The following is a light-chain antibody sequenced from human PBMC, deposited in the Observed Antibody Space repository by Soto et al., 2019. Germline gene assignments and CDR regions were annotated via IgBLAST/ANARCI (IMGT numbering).Light chain of an antibody. CDR1: QSVSSN. CDR3: QQYGTSLWT. V-gene: IGKV3-20*01. CDR2: GAS. J-gene: IGKJ1*01. Sequence: EVVMTQSPATLSVSPGERATLSCRASQSVSSNLAWYQQKPGQAPRLLISGASSRAAGIPDRFSGSGSGTVFTLTISRLEPEDFAVYHCQQYGTSLWTFGQGTKVDIK.